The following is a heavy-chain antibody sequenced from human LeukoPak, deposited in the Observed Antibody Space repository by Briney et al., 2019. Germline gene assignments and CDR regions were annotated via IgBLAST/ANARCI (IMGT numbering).Heavy chain of an antibody. CDR3: AKDTTSAYGFDY. D-gene: IGHD1-1*01. J-gene: IGHJ4*02. V-gene: IGHV3-7*01. CDR1: GFTFSSFW. CDR2: INQDGSEK. Sequence: GGSLRLSCAASGFTFSSFWMSWVRQAPGKGLEWVANINQDGSEKYYLDSVKGRFTISRDNAKNSLYLQMNSLRAEDTAVYYCAKDTTSAYGFDYWGQGTLVTVSS.